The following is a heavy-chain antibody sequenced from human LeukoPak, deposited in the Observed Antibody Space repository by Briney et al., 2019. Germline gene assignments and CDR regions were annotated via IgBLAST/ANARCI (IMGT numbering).Heavy chain of an antibody. CDR3: ASTRRDLLTDY. V-gene: IGHV3-23*01. D-gene: IGHD1-26*01. Sequence: GGSLRLSCAASGFTFSNYAMSWVRQVPGRGLEWVSTISSRGDSTYDADSVKGRFTISRDNSKNSLYLQMNSVRAEDTPVYYCASTRRDLLTDYWGQGTLVTVSS. CDR2: ISSRGDST. CDR1: GFTFSNYA. J-gene: IGHJ4*02.